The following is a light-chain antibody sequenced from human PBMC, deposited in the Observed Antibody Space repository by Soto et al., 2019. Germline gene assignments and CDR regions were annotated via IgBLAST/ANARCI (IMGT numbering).Light chain of an antibody. V-gene: IGLV2-23*01. Sequence: QSALTQPASVSGSPGQSITISCTGTSNDLGSYNLVSWYQQHPGKAPKLMIYEGSKRRSGVSNRFSGSKSGNTASLTISGLQAEDEAAYYCSSYADSDTVVFGERTKLTLL. CDR2: EGS. CDR1: SNDLGSYNL. J-gene: IGLJ2*01. CDR3: SSYADSDTVV.